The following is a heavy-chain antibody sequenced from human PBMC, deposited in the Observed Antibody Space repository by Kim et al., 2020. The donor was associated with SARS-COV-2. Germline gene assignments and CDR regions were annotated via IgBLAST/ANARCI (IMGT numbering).Heavy chain of an antibody. V-gene: IGHV3-53*01. J-gene: IGHJ4*02. CDR3: AGSRDGYWSPLDY. Sequence: GGSLRLSCAASGFTVSSNYMSWVRQAPGKGLEWVSVIYSGGSTYYADSVKGRFTISRDNSKNTLYLQMNSLRAEDTAVYYCAGSRDGYWSPLDYWGQGTLVTVSS. CDR1: GFTVSSNY. CDR2: IYSGGST. D-gene: IGHD2-8*02.